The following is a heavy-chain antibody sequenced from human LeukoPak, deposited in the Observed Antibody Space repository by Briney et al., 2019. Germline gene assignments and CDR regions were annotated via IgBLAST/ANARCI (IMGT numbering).Heavy chain of an antibody. Sequence: GASVKVSCKASGYTFTSYDISWVRQAPGQGLEWMGWISAYNGNTNYAQKLQGRVTMTTDTSTSTAYMELRSLRSDDTAVYYCARDPKRWLQSGAFDTWGQGTMVTVSS. D-gene: IGHD5-24*01. V-gene: IGHV1-18*01. CDR2: ISAYNGNT. J-gene: IGHJ3*02. CDR3: ARDPKRWLQSGAFDT. CDR1: GYTFTSYD.